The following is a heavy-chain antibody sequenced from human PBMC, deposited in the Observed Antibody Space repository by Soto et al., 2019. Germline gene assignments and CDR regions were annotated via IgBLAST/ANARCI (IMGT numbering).Heavy chain of an antibody. D-gene: IGHD2-15*01. V-gene: IGHV1-69*12. Sequence: QVQLVQSGAEVKKPGSSVKVSCKASGGTFSSYAISWVRQAPGQGLEWMGGIIPIFGTANYAQKFQGRVTITEDESRNTAYMELSSLRYEDTAVYYCARSDVVVVAAYWFDPWGQGTLVTVSS. CDR3: ARSDVVVVAAYWFDP. J-gene: IGHJ5*02. CDR1: GGTFSSYA. CDR2: IIPIFGTA.